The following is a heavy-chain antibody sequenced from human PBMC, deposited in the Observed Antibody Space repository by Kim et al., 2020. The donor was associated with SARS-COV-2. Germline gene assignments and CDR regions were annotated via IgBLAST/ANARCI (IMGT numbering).Heavy chain of an antibody. CDR2: TYYRSKWYN. D-gene: IGHD2-2*01. V-gene: IGHV6-1*01. Sequence: SQTLSLTCAISGDSVSSNSAAWNWISQSPSRGLEWLGRTYYRSKWYNDYAVSVKSRITINPDTSKNQFSLQLNSVTPEDTAVYYCASEADCSSTSCYGRVNWFDPWGQGTLVTVSS. J-gene: IGHJ5*02. CDR1: GDSVSSNSAA. CDR3: ASEADCSSTSCYGRVNWFDP.